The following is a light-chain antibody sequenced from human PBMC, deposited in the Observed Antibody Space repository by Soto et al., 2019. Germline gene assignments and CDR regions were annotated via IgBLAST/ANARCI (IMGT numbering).Light chain of an antibody. J-gene: IGKJ2*01. Sequence: EIVLTQSPGTLSLSPGERATLSCRASQSVSSSYLAWYQQKPGQAPGLLIYGASSRATGIPDRFSGSGSGTGFTLTISRLEPEDFAVYFCQQYGSSPPFTFGQGTKVDIK. V-gene: IGKV3-20*01. CDR1: QSVSSSY. CDR2: GAS. CDR3: QQYGSSPPFT.